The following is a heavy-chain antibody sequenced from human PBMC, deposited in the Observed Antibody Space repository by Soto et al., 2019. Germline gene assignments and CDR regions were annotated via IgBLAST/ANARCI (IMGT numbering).Heavy chain of an antibody. Sequence: EVQLVQSGAEVKKPGESLKISCKAFRYSFTDYWIGWVRQMPGKGLEWMGFIYPGDSDTRYSPSFQGQVTISADKSISTAYLQWSSPKASDSAIYFCASHTNSWYYFDHWGQGTVVTVSS. J-gene: IGHJ4*02. CDR3: ASHTNSWYYFDH. V-gene: IGHV5-51*01. CDR2: IYPGDSDT. CDR1: RYSFTDYW. D-gene: IGHD6-13*01.